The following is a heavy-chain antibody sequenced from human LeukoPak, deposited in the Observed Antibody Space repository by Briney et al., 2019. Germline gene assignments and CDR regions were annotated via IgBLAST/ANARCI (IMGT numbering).Heavy chain of an antibody. D-gene: IGHD2-21*02. CDR1: GFTFSSYS. J-gene: IGHJ5*02. CDR3: ARHPRVMVTAMVGIENWFDP. Sequence: GGSLRLSCAASGFTFSSYSMNWVRQAPGKGLEWVANIKQDGSEKYYVDSVKGRFTISRDNAKNSLYLQMNSLRAEDTAVYYCARHPRVMVTAMVGIENWFDPWGQGTLVTVSS. CDR2: IKQDGSEK. V-gene: IGHV3-7*01.